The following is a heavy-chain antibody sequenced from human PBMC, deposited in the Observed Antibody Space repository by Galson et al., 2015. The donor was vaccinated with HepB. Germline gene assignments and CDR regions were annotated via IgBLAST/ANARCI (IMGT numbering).Heavy chain of an antibody. CDR1: GGSISSYY. D-gene: IGHD5-18*01. Sequence: TLSLTCTVSGGSISSYYWSWIRQPPGKGLEWIGYIYYSGSTNYNPSLKSRVTISVDTSKNQFSLKLSSVTAADTAVYYCARRQGQLWLRGHDAFDIWGQGTMVTVSS. V-gene: IGHV4-59*08. CDR2: IYYSGST. CDR3: ARRQGQLWLRGHDAFDI. J-gene: IGHJ3*02.